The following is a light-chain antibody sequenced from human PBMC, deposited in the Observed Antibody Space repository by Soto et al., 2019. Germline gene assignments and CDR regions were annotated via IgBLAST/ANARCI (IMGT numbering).Light chain of an antibody. CDR3: ETWDINTHVV. J-gene: IGLJ2*01. V-gene: IGLV4-60*02. Sequence: QPVLTLSSSASASLGSSVKLTCTLSSGHSTYIIAWHQQQPGKAPRYLMKLEGSGSNNKGSGVPDRFSGSSSGADRYLTISNLQFEDEADYYCETWDINTHVVFGGGTKLTVL. CDR2: LEGSGSN. CDR1: SGHSTYI.